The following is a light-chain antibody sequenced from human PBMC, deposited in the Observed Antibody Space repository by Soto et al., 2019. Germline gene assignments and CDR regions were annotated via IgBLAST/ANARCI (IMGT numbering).Light chain of an antibody. CDR2: DAS. CDR1: QGISSA. CDR3: QQFNSYPS. Sequence: AIQLTQSPSSLSASVGDRVTITCRASQGISSALAWYQQKPGKAPKLLIYDASSLESGVPSRFSGCGSGTDFTLTISSLQPEDFATYYCQQFNSYPSFGGGTKVEIK. J-gene: IGKJ4*01. V-gene: IGKV1-13*02.